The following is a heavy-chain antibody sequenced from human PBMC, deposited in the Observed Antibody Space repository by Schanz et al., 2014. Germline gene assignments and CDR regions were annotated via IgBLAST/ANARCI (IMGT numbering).Heavy chain of an antibody. CDR1: GITFSSHS. Sequence: EVHLVESGGGLVQPGGSLRLSCAASGITFSSHSFNWVRQAPGKGLEWVSVIGVDGTTTYYADSVKGRFTISRDNSKNTLYLQMNSLRPEDTAVYYCAKYRRYYRVSGSYRELEYWGQGTLVTVSS. J-gene: IGHJ4*02. CDR3: AKYRRYYRVSGSYRELEY. D-gene: IGHD3-10*01. CDR2: IGVDGTTT. V-gene: IGHV3-23*04.